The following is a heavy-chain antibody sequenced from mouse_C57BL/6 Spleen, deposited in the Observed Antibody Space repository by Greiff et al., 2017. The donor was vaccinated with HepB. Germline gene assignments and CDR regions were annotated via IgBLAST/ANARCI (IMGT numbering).Heavy chain of an antibody. CDR2: INPNYGTT. D-gene: IGHD1-1*01. CDR1: GYSFTDYN. V-gene: IGHV1-39*01. CDR3: AVVYYGSSYGNYAMDY. J-gene: IGHJ4*01. Sequence: LVESGPELVKPGASVKISCKASGYSFTDYNMNWVKQSNGKSLEWIGVINPNYGTTSYNQKFKGKATLTVDQSSSTAYMQLNSLTSEDSAVYYCAVVYYGSSYGNYAMDYWGQGTSVTVSS.